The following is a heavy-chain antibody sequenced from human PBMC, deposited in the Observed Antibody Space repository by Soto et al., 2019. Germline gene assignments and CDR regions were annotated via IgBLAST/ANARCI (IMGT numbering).Heavy chain of an antibody. J-gene: IGHJ5*02. CDR2: ISYSGST. V-gene: IGHV4-61*08. CDR3: ARVPGP. CDR1: GDSISRGAYY. Sequence: PSETLSLTCTVSGDSISRGAYYWTWIRQHPVKGLEWIGYISYSGSTNYNPSLKSRVTISVDRSKNQFSLKLSSVTAADTAVYYCARVPGPWGQGTLVTVSS.